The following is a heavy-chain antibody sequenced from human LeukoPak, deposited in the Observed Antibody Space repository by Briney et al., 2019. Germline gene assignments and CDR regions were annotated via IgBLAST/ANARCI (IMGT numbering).Heavy chain of an antibody. Sequence: GGSLRLSCAASGFTFSSYGMRWVRQAPGKGLEWVAVISYDGSNKYYADSVKGRFTISRDNSKNTLYLQMNSLRAEDTAVYYCAKEYNWNDVGWFDPWGQGTLVTVSS. J-gene: IGHJ5*02. CDR3: AKEYNWNDVGWFDP. V-gene: IGHV3-30*18. CDR1: GFTFSSYG. CDR2: ISYDGSNK. D-gene: IGHD1-20*01.